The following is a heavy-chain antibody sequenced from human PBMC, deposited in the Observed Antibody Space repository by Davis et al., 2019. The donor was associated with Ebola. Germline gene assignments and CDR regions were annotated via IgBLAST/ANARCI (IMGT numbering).Heavy chain of an antibody. V-gene: IGHV4-39*07. CDR1: GGSISSSSYY. CDR3: ARGSWLHNWFDP. CDR2: IYYSGST. D-gene: IGHD5-12*01. J-gene: IGHJ5*02. Sequence: MPSETLSLTCTVSGGSISSSSYYWGWIRQPPGKGLEWIGYIYYSGSTYYNPSLKSRVTISVDRSKNQFSLKLSSVTAADTAVYYCARGSWLHNWFDPWGQGTLVTVSS.